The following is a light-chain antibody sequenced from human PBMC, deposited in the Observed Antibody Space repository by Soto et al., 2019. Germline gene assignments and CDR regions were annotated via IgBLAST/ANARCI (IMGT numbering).Light chain of an antibody. CDR1: QSVSRN. Sequence: EIVMTQSRATLSVSPGERATLSCRASQSVSRNLAWYQQKPGQAPRLLIYDASTRATGTPARFSCSGSGTKFTLSISSLQSEDVAVYYCQQYNNWPITFAQGTLLEIK. J-gene: IGKJ5*01. CDR3: QQYNNWPIT. V-gene: IGKV3D-15*01. CDR2: DAS.